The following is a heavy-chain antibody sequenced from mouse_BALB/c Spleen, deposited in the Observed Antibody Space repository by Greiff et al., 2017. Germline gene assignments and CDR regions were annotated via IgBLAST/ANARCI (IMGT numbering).Heavy chain of an antibody. J-gene: IGHJ4*01. Sequence: EVKLQESGGGLVQPGGSRKLSCAASGFTFSSFGMHWVRQAPEKGLEWVAYISSGSSTIYYADTVKGRFTISRDNPKNTLFLQMTSLRSEDTAMYYCARSRYGNYGYAMDYWGQGTSVTVSS. V-gene: IGHV5-17*02. CDR3: ARSRYGNYGYAMDY. CDR1: GFTFSSFG. D-gene: IGHD2-1*01. CDR2: ISSGSSTI.